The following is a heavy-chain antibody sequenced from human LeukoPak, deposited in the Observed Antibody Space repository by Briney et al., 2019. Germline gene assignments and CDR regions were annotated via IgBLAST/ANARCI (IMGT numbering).Heavy chain of an antibody. CDR1: GFTFSNAW. CDR2: ISSRSTFI. D-gene: IGHD5-24*01. Sequence: GGSLRLSCAASGFTFSNAWMSWVRQAPGKGLEWVSSISSRSTFIFYADSVKGRFTISRDNAKNSLSLQMNSLRAEDTAVYYCARAGKGGDGYNSDYWGQGTLVTVSS. CDR3: ARAGKGGDGYNSDY. J-gene: IGHJ4*02. V-gene: IGHV3-21*01.